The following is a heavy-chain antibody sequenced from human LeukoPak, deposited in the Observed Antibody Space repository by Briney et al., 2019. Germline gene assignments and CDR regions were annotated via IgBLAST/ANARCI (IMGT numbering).Heavy chain of an antibody. CDR1: GGSISSSSYY. V-gene: IGHV4-39*07. Sequence: SGTLSLTCTVSGGSISSSSYYWGWIRQPPGKGLEWIGSIYYSGSTYYNPSLKSRVTISVDTSKNQFSLKLSSVTAADTAVYYCARGRARLRLDWFDPWGQGTLVTVSS. CDR2: IYYSGST. CDR3: ARGRARLRLDWFDP. J-gene: IGHJ5*02. D-gene: IGHD5-12*01.